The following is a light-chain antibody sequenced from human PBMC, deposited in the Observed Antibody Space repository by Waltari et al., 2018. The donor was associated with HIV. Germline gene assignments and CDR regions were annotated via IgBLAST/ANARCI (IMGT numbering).Light chain of an antibody. V-gene: IGLV10-54*04. CDR1: SNNVGNQG. Sequence: QAGLTQPPSVSKGMRQTATLTCTGHSNNVGNQGAAWLQQHQGHPPKPLSYRDNKRPSGISERFSSSRSGNTASLTITGVQPEDEADYFCATWDISLSAVVFGGGTTLTVL. J-gene: IGLJ2*01. CDR3: ATWDISLSAVV. CDR2: RDN.